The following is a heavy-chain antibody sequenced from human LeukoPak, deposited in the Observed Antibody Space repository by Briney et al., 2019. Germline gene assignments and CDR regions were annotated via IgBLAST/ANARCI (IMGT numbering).Heavy chain of an antibody. CDR2: ISYDGSNN. CDR3: ARGQIVVVPAAMYY. V-gene: IGHV3-30-3*01. CDR1: GFTFSSYA. D-gene: IGHD2-2*01. J-gene: IGHJ4*02. Sequence: GGSLRLSCAASGFTFSSYAMHWVRQAPGKGLEWLAFISYDGSNNYYADSVKGRFTISRDNSKNTLYLQMTSLRAEDTAVYYCARGQIVVVPAAMYYWGQGTLVTVSS.